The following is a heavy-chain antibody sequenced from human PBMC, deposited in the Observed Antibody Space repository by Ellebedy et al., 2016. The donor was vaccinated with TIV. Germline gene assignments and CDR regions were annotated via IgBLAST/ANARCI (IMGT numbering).Heavy chain of an antibody. D-gene: IGHD3-3*01. V-gene: IGHV5-51*01. J-gene: IGHJ5*02. Sequence: GESLKISXKGSGYSFTSYWIGWVRQMPGKGLEWMGVIYPADSDTRYRPSFQGQVTMSADKSFSTAYLQWSSLEASDTGRYFCMRLGRPGIRLLDYLSPWGQGTAVTVSA. CDR2: IYPADSDT. CDR1: GYSFTSYW. CDR3: MRLGRPGIRLLDYLSP.